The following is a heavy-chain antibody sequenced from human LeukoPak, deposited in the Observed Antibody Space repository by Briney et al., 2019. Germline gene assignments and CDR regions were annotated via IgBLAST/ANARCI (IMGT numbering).Heavy chain of an antibody. CDR3: ARDGDYYDSSGSFDS. Sequence: SETLSLTCTVSGDSLSNYYWSWIRQPAGKGLEWIGRYYTSESTDYNPSLKSRVTMSVDTSKNQFFLKLSSVTAADTAVYYCARDGDYYDSSGSFDSWGQGTLVTVSS. CDR2: YYTSEST. D-gene: IGHD3-22*01. CDR1: GDSLSNYY. J-gene: IGHJ4*02. V-gene: IGHV4-4*07.